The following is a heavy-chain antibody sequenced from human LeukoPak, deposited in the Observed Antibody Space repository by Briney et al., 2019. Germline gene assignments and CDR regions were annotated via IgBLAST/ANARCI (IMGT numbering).Heavy chain of an antibody. D-gene: IGHD3-10*01. CDR3: ARDRGRGVRGVIVYYYYGMDV. J-gene: IGHJ6*02. CDR1: GFTFSSYA. V-gene: IGHV3-30-3*01. CDR2: ISYDGSNK. Sequence: GGSLRLSCAASGFTFSSYAMHWVRQAPGKGLEWVAVISYDGSNKYYADSVKGRFTISRDNSKNTLYLQMNSLRAEDTAVYYCARDRGRGVRGVIVYYYYGMDVWGQGTTVTVSS.